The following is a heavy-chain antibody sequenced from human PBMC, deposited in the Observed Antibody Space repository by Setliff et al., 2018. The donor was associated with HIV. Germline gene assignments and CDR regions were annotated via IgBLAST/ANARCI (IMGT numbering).Heavy chain of an antibody. D-gene: IGHD1-26*01. CDR2: ISTSNGYT. CDR3: ARGGSYWGDAFDI. J-gene: IGHJ3*02. Sequence: ASVKVSCKASGYTFSSYEISWVRQAPGQGLEWMGRISTSNGYTNYAQKLQGRVTVTTDTSTSTAYMELRGLRSDDTAVYYCARGGSYWGDAFDIWGRGTMVTVSS. V-gene: IGHV1-18*01. CDR1: GYTFSSYE.